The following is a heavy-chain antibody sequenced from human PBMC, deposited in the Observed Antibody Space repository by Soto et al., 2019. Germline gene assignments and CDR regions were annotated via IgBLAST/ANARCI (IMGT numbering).Heavy chain of an antibody. V-gene: IGHV3-30-3*01. Sequence: GGSLRLSCAASGFTYSSYAMHWVRKAPGKGLEWVAVISYDGSNKYYADSVKGRFTISRDNSKNTLYLQMNSLRAEDTAVYYCARDKGRKAGMDVWGQGTTVTVSS. D-gene: IGHD3-10*01. CDR2: ISYDGSNK. J-gene: IGHJ6*02. CDR3: ARDKGRKAGMDV. CDR1: GFTYSSYA.